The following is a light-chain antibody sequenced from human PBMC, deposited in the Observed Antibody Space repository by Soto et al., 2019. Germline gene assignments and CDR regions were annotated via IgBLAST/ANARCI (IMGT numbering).Light chain of an antibody. J-gene: IGKJ4*01. CDR3: QQYNSYPAT. V-gene: IGKV1-5*03. Sequence: DIQMTQSPSTLSASVGDRVTITCRASQSISSWLAWYQQKPGKAPKLLIYKASSLESGVPSRFSGSGSGTEFTLTISSLQPDDFVTYYCQQYNSYPATFGGGTKVEIK. CDR2: KAS. CDR1: QSISSW.